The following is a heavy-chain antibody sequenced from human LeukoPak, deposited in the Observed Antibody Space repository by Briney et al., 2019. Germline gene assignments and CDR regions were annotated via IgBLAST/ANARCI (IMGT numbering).Heavy chain of an antibody. V-gene: IGHV4-34*01. D-gene: IGHD3-10*01. CDR3: ARLSGMVRGVMDY. CDR2: INHSGST. CDR1: GGSFSGYY. Sequence: SETLSLTCAVYGGSFSGYYWSWIRQPPGKGLEWIGEINHSGSTNYNPSLKSRVTISVDTSKNQFSLKLSSVTAADTAVYYCARLSGMVRGVMDYWGQGTLVTVSS. J-gene: IGHJ4*02.